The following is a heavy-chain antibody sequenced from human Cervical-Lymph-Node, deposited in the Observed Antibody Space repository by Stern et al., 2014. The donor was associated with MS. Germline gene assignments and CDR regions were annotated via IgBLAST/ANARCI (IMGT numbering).Heavy chain of an antibody. J-gene: IGHJ5*02. V-gene: IGHV1-69*17. CDR3: ARGGVVVVMGWFDP. CDR2: IIPIFGIA. D-gene: IGHD2-15*01. CDR1: GGTFSSYP. Sequence: QVQLGQSGAEVKKPGSSVKVSCKASGGTFSSYPISWVRQAPGQGLEWMGGIIPIFGIASYAQKFQGRVTITADTSTSTAYMELSSLRSEDTAVYYCARGGVVVVMGWFDPWGQGTLVTVSS.